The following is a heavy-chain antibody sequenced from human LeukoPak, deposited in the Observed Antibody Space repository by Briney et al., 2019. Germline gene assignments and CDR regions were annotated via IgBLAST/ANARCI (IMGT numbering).Heavy chain of an antibody. CDR2: IYRGGST. V-gene: IGHV3-66*01. D-gene: IGHD2-21*01. CDR3: ARIPTEDDWYFDL. CDR1: GFTVSDYY. J-gene: IGHJ2*01. Sequence: GGSLRLSCSASGFTVSDYYMTLVRQAPGKGLEWVSLIYRGGSTYYADSVQGRFTISRDNSKNTLYVQMKSLRAEDTAVYYCARIPTEDDWYFDLWGRGVLVTVSS.